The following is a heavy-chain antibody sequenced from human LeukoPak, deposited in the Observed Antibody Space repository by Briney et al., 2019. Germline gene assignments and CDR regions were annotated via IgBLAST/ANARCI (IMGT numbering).Heavy chain of an antibody. V-gene: IGHV3-30*03. CDR2: ISYDGSNK. J-gene: IGHJ4*02. CDR3: ARDMEADY. Sequence: GRSLRLSCAASGFTFSSYGMHWVRQAPGKGLEWVAVISYDGSNKYYADSVKGRFTISRDNSKNTLYLQMNSLRAEDTAVYYCARDMEADYWGQGTLVTVSS. CDR1: GFTFSSYG. D-gene: IGHD1-1*01.